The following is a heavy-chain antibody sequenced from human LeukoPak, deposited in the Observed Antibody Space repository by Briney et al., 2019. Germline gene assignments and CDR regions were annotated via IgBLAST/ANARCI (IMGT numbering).Heavy chain of an antibody. J-gene: IGHJ4*02. CDR1: GFTFSSYA. V-gene: IGHV3-30-3*01. D-gene: IGHD4-17*01. CDR2: ISYDGSNK. Sequence: PGGSLRLSCAASGFTFSSYAMHWVRRAPGKGLEWVAVISYDGSNKYYTDSVKGRFTISRDNSKNTLYLQMNSLRAEDTALYYCARETGGTVGSTDFDYWGQGTLVTVSS. CDR3: ARETGGTVGSTDFDY.